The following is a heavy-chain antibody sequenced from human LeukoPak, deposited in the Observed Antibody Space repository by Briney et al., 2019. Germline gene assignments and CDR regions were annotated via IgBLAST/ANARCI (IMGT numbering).Heavy chain of an antibody. J-gene: IGHJ4*02. Sequence: PSETLSLTCTVSGGSISSSSYYWGWIRQPPGKGLQWIGSIHHSGSTYYNPSLKSRVTISVDTSKNQFSLKLSSVTAADTAVYYCARTSSSGLVGGYYFDYWGQGTLVTVSS. CDR3: ARTSSSGLVGGYYFDY. D-gene: IGHD6-19*01. CDR1: GGSISSSSYY. CDR2: IHHSGST. V-gene: IGHV4-39*07.